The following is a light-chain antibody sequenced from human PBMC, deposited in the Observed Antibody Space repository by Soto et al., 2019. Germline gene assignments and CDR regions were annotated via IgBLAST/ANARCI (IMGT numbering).Light chain of an antibody. Sequence: EIVMTQSPGTLSVSPGERATLSCGASQSVSSNLAWYQQKPCQAPRLLIYGASTRATGIPARFSGSGSGTEFTLTISSLQSEDFAVYYCQQYHNWVTFGGGTKLEIK. V-gene: IGKV3D-15*01. J-gene: IGKJ4*01. CDR3: QQYHNWVT. CDR1: QSVSSN. CDR2: GAS.